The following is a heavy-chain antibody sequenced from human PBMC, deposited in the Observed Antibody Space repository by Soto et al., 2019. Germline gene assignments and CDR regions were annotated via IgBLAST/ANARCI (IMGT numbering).Heavy chain of an antibody. CDR3: ARVDIVVVPAATDYYYYYGMDV. D-gene: IGHD2-2*03. Sequence: QVQLQESGPGLVKPSETLSLTCTVSGGSISSYYWSWIRQPPGKGLEWIAYIYYSGSTNYNPSLMSRVTISVDTSKNHCSLKLISGTAAATAVYYCARVDIVVVPAATDYYYYYGMDVWGQGTTVTVSS. V-gene: IGHV4-59*01. CDR1: GGSISSYY. J-gene: IGHJ6*02. CDR2: IYYSGST.